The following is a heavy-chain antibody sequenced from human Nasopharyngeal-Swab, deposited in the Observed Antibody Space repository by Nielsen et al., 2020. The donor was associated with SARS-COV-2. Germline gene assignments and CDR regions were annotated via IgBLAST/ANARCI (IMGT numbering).Heavy chain of an antibody. V-gene: IGHV4-34*01. D-gene: IGHD6-13*01. CDR2: INHSGST. Sequence: SETLSLTCAMYGGSLSGYYWSWIRQPPGKGLEWIGEINHSGSTDYNPSHKSRVTISLDTSKNQFSLKLRSVTAADTAVYYCAEKGYTSSWYFYWGKGTLVTVSS. CDR1: GGSLSGYY. CDR3: AEKGYTSSWYFY. J-gene: IGHJ4*02.